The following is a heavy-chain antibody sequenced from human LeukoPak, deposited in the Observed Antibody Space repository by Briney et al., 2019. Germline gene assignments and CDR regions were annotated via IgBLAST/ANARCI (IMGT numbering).Heavy chain of an antibody. V-gene: IGHV4-34*01. Sequence: KPSETLSLTCAVYGGSFSGYYWSWIRQPPGKGLEWIGEINHSGSTNYNPSLKSRVTISVDTSKNQFSLKLSSVTAADTAVYYCASSYYYDSSGYSLYWGQGTLVTVSS. CDR2: INHSGST. CDR1: GGSFSGYY. J-gene: IGHJ4*02. CDR3: ASSYYYDSSGYSLY. D-gene: IGHD3-22*01.